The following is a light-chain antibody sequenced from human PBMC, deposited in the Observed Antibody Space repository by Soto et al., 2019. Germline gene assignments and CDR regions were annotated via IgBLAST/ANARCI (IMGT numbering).Light chain of an antibody. V-gene: IGKV1-39*01. CDR2: AAS. CDR1: QSISSY. CDR3: QQSYSTPRT. J-gene: IGKJ1*01. Sequence: DIQMTQSPSSLSASVGDRVTITCRASQSISSYLNWYQQKPGKAPKLLIYAASSLQSGVPSRFSGSGSGTDFNLTISSLQPEDFATYYCQQSYSTPRTFGQGT.